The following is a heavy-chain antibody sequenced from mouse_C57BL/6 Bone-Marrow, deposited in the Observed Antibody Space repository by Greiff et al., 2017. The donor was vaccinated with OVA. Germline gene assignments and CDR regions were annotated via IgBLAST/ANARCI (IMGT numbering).Heavy chain of an antibody. Sequence: VQLQQSGAELVRPGTSVKVSCKASGYAFTNYLIEWVKQRPGQGLEWIGVINPGSGGTNYNEKFKGKATLTADKSSSTAYMQLSSLTSEDSAVYVCVYDGYYRGYFDVWGTGTTVTVSS. CDR2: INPGSGGT. V-gene: IGHV1-54*01. D-gene: IGHD2-3*01. J-gene: IGHJ1*03. CDR3: VYDGYYRGYFDV. CDR1: GYAFTNYL.